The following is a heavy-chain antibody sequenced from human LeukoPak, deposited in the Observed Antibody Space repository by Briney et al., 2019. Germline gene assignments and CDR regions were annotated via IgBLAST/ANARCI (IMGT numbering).Heavy chain of an antibody. Sequence: SETLSPTCTVSGGSISSYYWGWIRQPPGKGLEWIGYIYTSGSTNYNPSLKSRVTISVDTSKNQFSLKLSSVTAADTAVYYCAKALGGYHFDYWGQGTLVTVSS. CDR2: IYTSGST. D-gene: IGHD3-16*01. V-gene: IGHV4-4*09. CDR3: AKALGGYHFDY. J-gene: IGHJ4*02. CDR1: GGSISSYY.